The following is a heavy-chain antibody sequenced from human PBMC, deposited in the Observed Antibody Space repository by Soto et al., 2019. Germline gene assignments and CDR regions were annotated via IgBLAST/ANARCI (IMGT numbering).Heavy chain of an antibody. D-gene: IGHD7-27*01. CDR2: ISGSGGST. V-gene: IGHV3-23*01. Sequence: VGSLRLSCAASGFTFSSYAMSWVHQAPGKGLEWVSAISGSGGSTYYADSVKGRFTISRDNSKDTLYLQMNSLRAEDTAVYYCAKSKGKTGQYYYGMDVWGQGTTVTVSS. CDR3: AKSKGKTGQYYYGMDV. CDR1: GFTFSSYA. J-gene: IGHJ6*02.